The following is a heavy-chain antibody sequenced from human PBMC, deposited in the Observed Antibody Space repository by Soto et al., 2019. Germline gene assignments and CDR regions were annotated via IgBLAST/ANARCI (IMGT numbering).Heavy chain of an antibody. D-gene: IGHD6-19*01. CDR3: ARDSHVGSGWQLTADY. CDR1: GFTFSSYG. J-gene: IGHJ4*02. CDR2: IWYDGSNK. Sequence: QVQLVESGGGVVQPGRSLRLSCAASGFTFSSYGMHWVRQAPGKGLEWVAVIWYDGSNKYYAESVKGRFTISRDNSNNTLYLQMNSLRAEDTAVYYCARDSHVGSGWQLTADYWGQGTLVTVSS. V-gene: IGHV3-33*01.